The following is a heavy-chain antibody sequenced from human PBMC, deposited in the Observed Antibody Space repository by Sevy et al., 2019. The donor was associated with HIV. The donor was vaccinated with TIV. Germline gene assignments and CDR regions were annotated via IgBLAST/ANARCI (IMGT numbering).Heavy chain of an antibody. CDR3: AKGQDLTGSHYFDY. Sequence: GGSLRLSCAASGFTFSSYAMSWVRQAPGKGLDWVSAISGSGGSTYYADSVKGRFTISRDNSKNTLYLQMNSLRAEDTAVYYCAKGQDLTGSHYFDYWGQGTLVTVSS. D-gene: IGHD3-9*01. CDR1: GFTFSSYA. V-gene: IGHV3-23*01. J-gene: IGHJ4*02. CDR2: ISGSGGST.